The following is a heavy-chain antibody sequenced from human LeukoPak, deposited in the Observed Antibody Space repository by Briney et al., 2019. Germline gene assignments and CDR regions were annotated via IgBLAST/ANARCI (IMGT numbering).Heavy chain of an antibody. CDR3: ARYSRSSLGSAFDI. CDR1: GFTFSSYW. Sequence: PGGSLRLSCAASGFTFSSYWMSWVRQAPGKGLEWVANIKQDGSEKYYVDSVKGRFTISRDNAKNSLYLQMNSLRAEDTAVYYCARYSRSSLGSAFDIWGQGTMVTVSS. V-gene: IGHV3-7*01. J-gene: IGHJ3*02. CDR2: IKQDGSEK. D-gene: IGHD6-6*01.